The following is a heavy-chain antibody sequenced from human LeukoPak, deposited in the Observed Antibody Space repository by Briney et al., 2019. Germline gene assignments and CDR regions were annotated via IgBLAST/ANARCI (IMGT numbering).Heavy chain of an antibody. CDR3: AKNGQSGFSFDP. CDR1: GGSLSGHY. CDR2: SGESGGT. J-gene: IGHJ5*02. Sequence: SETRSLTCAVYGGSLSGHYWSWIRQSPGKGLEWIGESGESGGTKFNPSLMSRVSISADTSKNQFSLKLRSVTAADTAVYYCAKNGQSGFSFDPWGQGTLVTVSS. V-gene: IGHV4-34*01. D-gene: IGHD1-26*01.